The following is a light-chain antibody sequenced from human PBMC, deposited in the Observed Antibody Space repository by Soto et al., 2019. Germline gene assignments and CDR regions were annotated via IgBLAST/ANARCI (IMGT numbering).Light chain of an antibody. V-gene: IGKV1-39*01. J-gene: IGKJ5*01. CDR3: QQDYSTRAT. CDR1: ESISRH. Sequence: DIKMSQYPSSLSASVGDRVTITCRAAESISRHLDWYQQKPGRAPDLLIYAASTLQNGVPSRFTGSGSGTEFTLTITCLQLEDFATYYCQQDYSTRATFGQGTRLEIK. CDR2: AAS.